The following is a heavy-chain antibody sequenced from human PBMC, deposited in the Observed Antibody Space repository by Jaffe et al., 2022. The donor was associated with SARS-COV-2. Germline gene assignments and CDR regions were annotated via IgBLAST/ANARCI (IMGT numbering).Heavy chain of an antibody. D-gene: IGHD5-12*01. CDR2: IIPILGIA. CDR1: GGTFSSYT. V-gene: IGHV1-69*02. J-gene: IGHJ3*02. CDR3: ARGVEMATILVERAFDI. Sequence: QVQLVQSGAEVKKPGSSVKVSCKASGGTFSSYTISWVRQAPGQGLEWMGRIIPILGIANYAQKFQGRVTITADKSTSTAYMELSSLRSEDTAVYYCARGVEMATILVERAFDIWGQGTMVTVSS.